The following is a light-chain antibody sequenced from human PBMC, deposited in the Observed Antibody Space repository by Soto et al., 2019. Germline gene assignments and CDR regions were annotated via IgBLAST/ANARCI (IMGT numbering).Light chain of an antibody. J-gene: IGKJ4*01. V-gene: IGKV3-11*01. CDR2: AAS. CDR1: QSGSSY. Sequence: EIVLPQSPATLSSSPGEIATLSCRASQSGSSYLAWYEQKPGQAPRLLIYAASNRATGIAARFSGSGSGTEFTLNISRLEPEDFAVYYRQQRSNWTPFSFGGGTKVVIK. CDR3: QQRSNWTPFS.